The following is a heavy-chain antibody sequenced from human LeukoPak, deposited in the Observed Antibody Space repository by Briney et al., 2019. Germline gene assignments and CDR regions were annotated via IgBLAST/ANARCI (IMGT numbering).Heavy chain of an antibody. CDR1: GGSISTSSYY. CDR3: AKDSGTAMATFDY. V-gene: IGHV4-39*07. D-gene: IGHD5-18*01. J-gene: IGHJ4*02. CDR2: IFYSGST. Sequence: PSETLSLTCTVSGGSISTSSYYWGWVRQPPGKGLEWIGNIFYSGSTYYSPSLKSRVTISLDTSRNQSSLKLNSVTAADTAVYYCAKDSGTAMATFDYWGQGTLVTVSS.